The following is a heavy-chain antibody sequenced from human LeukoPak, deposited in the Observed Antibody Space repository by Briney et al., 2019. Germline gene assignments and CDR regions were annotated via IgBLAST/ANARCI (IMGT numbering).Heavy chain of an antibody. CDR1: GGSMTNYF. J-gene: IGHJ6*02. CDR3: ARGYRYGPGSPYHYYGMDV. CDR2: IYKNERV. V-gene: IGHV4-59*01. D-gene: IGHD5-18*01. Sequence: PSETLSLTCTVSGGSMTNYFWNWIRQSPGKGLEWIAYIYKNERVKYNPSLKSRVSTSVDTSKNQFSLRLNSVTAAGTAVYFCARGYRYGPGSPYHYYGMDVWGQGTTVTVSS.